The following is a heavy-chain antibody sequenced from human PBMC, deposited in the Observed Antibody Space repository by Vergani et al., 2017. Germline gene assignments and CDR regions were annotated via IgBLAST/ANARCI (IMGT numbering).Heavy chain of an antibody. CDR1: GFTFSSYA. J-gene: IGHJ6*03. CDR3: AKASYYYYYMDV. CDR2: ISGSGGST. Sequence: EVQLLESGGGLVQPGGSLRLSCAASGFTFSSYAMSWVRPAPGKGLEWVSAISGSGGSTYYADSVKGRFTISRDNSKNTLYLQMNSLRAEDTAVYYCAKASYYYYYMDVWGKGTTVTVSS. V-gene: IGHV3-23*01.